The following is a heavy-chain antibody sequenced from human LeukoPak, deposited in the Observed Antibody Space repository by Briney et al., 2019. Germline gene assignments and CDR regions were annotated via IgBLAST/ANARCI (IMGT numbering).Heavy chain of an antibody. CDR1: GGSISSGNYY. CDR3: ARHYYDSSGYYFRREVAQIDY. D-gene: IGHD3-22*01. V-gene: IGHV4-61*02. CDR2: IYTRGST. Sequence: SQTLSLTCTVSGGSISSGNYYWSWIRQPAGKGLEWIGRIYTRGSTKYTPSLKSRVTMSVDTSKNQFSLKLSSVTAADTAVYYCARHYYDSSGYYFRREVAQIDYWGQGTLVTVSS. J-gene: IGHJ4*02.